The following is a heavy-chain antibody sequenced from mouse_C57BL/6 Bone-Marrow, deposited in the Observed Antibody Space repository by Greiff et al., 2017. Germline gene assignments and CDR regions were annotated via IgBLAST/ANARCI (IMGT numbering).Heavy chain of an antibody. D-gene: IGHD2-3*01. CDR2: IYPGDGDT. Sequence: VKLMESGPELVKPGASVKISCKASGYAFSSSWMNWVKQRPGKGLEWIGRIYPGDGDTNYNGKFKGKATLTADKSSSTAYMQRSSLTSEDSAVYFCARSGDYDGYCGGYFDVWGTGTTVTVSS. CDR1: GYAFSSSW. J-gene: IGHJ1*03. V-gene: IGHV1-82*01. CDR3: ARSGDYDGYCGGYFDV.